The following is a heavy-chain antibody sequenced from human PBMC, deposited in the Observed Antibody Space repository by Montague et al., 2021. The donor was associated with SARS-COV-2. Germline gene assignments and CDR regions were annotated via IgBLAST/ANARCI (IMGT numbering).Heavy chain of an antibody. V-gene: IGHV3-7*01. CDR3: AREPGRPSAGTVGHFDS. CDR2: IHQAGNTI. J-gene: IGHJ4*02. D-gene: IGHD1-26*01. CDR1: GFTFSNYC. Sequence: SLRLSCPASGFTFSNYCMSWVRQAPGKGPDWVANIHQAGNTIYSISSVRGLFTISRDNARKSLYLQMSSLRDDDTAIYYCAREPGRPSAGTVGHFDSWGQGILVIVSS.